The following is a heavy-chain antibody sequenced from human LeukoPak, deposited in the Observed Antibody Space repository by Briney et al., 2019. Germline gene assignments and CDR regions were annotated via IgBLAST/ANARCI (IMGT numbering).Heavy chain of an antibody. Sequence: SETLSLTCTVSGGSINGDYWSWIRQPPGKGLEWLGYVSYSGRAQYNPSLKSRLTLSVDTSKNQFSLRLTSVSAADTAEYYCARETVIAPVDDYFDPWGQGTLVFVSS. CDR1: GGSINGDY. D-gene: IGHD5-12*01. J-gene: IGHJ5*02. V-gene: IGHV4-59*01. CDR2: VSYSGRA. CDR3: ARETVIAPVDDYFDP.